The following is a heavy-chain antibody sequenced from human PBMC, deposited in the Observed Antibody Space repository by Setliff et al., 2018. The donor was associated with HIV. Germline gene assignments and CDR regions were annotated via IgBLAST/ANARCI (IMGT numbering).Heavy chain of an antibody. CDR2: IFYSGTT. CDR1: EGYITGYY. J-gene: IGHJ4*02. D-gene: IGHD3-22*01. V-gene: IGHV4-59*01. CDR3: ARFNALLGSSTYYDY. Sequence: SETLSLACTVSEGYITGYYWTWIRQPPGRGLEWIGYIFYSGTTKFNPSLKSRAAISVDSSNNQFSLKMTSVTAADTAVYFCARFNALLGSSTYYDYWGPGLLVTVSS.